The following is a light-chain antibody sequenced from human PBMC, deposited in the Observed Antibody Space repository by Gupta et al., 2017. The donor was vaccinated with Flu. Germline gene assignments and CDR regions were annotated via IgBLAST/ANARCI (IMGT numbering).Light chain of an antibody. CDR3: QQRRDLIT. CDR1: QSVSNF. Sequence: EIVLTQSPATLSLSPGERASLSCRASQSVSNFLAWYQHKPGQAPRLLIYDASNRATGIPDRFSGSGSGTDFTLTSSSREPEDSAVYYWQQRRDLITFGGGTMVQIK. V-gene: IGKV3-11*01. J-gene: IGKJ4*01. CDR2: DAS.